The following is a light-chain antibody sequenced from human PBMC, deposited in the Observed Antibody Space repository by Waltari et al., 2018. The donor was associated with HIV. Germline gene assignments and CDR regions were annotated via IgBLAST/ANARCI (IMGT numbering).Light chain of an antibody. CDR1: QDISKY. J-gene: IGKJ3*01. CDR2: DAS. Sequence: DIQMTQSPSSLSASVGDRVTITCQASQDISKYLNWYQQKPGKAPKLLIYDASNLETGVPSRVSGSGSGTDFTFTISSLQPEDIAIYYCQQYDNLPNPTFGPGTKVDIK. CDR3: QQYDNLPNPT. V-gene: IGKV1-33*01.